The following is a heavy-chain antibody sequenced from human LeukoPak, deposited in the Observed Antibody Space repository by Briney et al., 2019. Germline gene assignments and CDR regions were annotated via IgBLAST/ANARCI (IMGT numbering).Heavy chain of an antibody. Sequence: GGSLRLSCAASGFTSSSSWMHWVRQAPGKGLVWVSHINSDGSNTKYADSVKGRFTISRDNAKNTLSLQMNSLRAEDTAVYYCARGSPLGGNWGQGTLVTVSS. CDR3: ARGSPLGGN. CDR2: INSDGSNT. J-gene: IGHJ4*02. V-gene: IGHV3-74*03. CDR1: GFTSSSSW.